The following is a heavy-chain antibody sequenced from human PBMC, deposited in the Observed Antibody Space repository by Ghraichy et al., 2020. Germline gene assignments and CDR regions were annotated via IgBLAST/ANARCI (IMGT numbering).Heavy chain of an antibody. J-gene: IGHJ4*01. V-gene: IGHV3-15*01. CDR2: IKSNPDGGTT. D-gene: IGHD3-10*01. Sequence: GGSLRLSLTCAVSGFDIRNAWMNWVRQAPGKGLQWVGRIKSNPDGGTTDYAAPVRGRFSISRDDSKNTLSLEMSRLKTEDTAMYDCVRDPKVWEATVGEEFDAWGRGTLVTVSS. CDR3: VRDPKVWEATVGEEFDA. CDR1: GFDIRNAW.